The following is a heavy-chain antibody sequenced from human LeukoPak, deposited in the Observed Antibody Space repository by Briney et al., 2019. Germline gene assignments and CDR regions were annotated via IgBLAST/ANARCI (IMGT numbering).Heavy chain of an antibody. J-gene: IGHJ4*02. V-gene: IGHV4-34*01. CDR2: INHSGST. CDR3: ARGRVYYDFWSGYPRFDY. D-gene: IGHD3-3*01. Sequence: SETLSLTCAVYGGSFSGYYWSWIRQPPGKGLEWIGEINHSGSTNYNPSLKSRATISVDTSKNQFSLKLSSVTAADTAVYYCARGRVYYDFWSGYPRFDYWGQGTLVTVSS. CDR1: GGSFSGYY.